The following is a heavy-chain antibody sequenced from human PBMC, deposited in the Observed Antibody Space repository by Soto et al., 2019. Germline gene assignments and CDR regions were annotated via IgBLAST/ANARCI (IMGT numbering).Heavy chain of an antibody. V-gene: IGHV4-31*03. D-gene: IGHD5-18*01. CDR3: ASRQRGYSYGYRYYHYGMDV. Sequence: PSETLSLTCTVSGGSISSGGYYWSWIRQHPGKGLEWIGYIYYSGSTYYNPSLKSRVTISVDTSKNQFSPKLSSVTAADTAVYYCASRQRGYSYGYRYYHYGMDVWGQGTTVTVSS. J-gene: IGHJ6*02. CDR2: IYYSGST. CDR1: GGSISSGGYY.